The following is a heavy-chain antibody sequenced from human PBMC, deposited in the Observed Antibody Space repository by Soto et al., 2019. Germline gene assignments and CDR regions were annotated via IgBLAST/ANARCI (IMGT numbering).Heavy chain of an antibody. CDR1: GFTFRGYG. Sequence: GGSLRLSCAASGFTFRGYGMHWVRQAPGRGLEWVALISYDGSIKYYADSVRGRFTISRDNSKNTLYLQMNSLRAEDTAVYYCASETPPYYDILTGYLHYYYGMDVWGQGTTVTVSS. D-gene: IGHD3-9*01. J-gene: IGHJ6*02. V-gene: IGHV3-30*03. CDR2: ISYDGSIK. CDR3: ASETPPYYDILTGYLHYYYGMDV.